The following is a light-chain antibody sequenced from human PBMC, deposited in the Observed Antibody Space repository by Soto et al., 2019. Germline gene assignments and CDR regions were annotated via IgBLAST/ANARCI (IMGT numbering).Light chain of an antibody. CDR1: SGHSSYI. Sequence: QPVLTQSSSASASLGSSVKLTCTLSSGHSSYIIAWHQQQPGKAPRYLMKLEVSGSYNKGSGVPDRISGPSSGADRYLPISALQLEDGADYNCETWNNNILGFGARTDLTVL. J-gene: IGLJ2*01. CDR2: LEVSGSY. CDR3: ETWNNNILG. V-gene: IGLV4-60*02.